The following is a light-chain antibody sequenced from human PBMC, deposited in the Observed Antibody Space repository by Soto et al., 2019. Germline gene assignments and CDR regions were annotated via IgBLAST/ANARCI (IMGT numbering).Light chain of an antibody. V-gene: IGLV2-14*01. CDR2: DVS. CDR3: SSYTSSSTLNYV. Sequence: HSVLTQPASVSGFPGQSITISCTGTSSDVGGYNYVSWYQQHPGKAPKLMIYDVSNRPSGVSNRFSGSKSGNTASLTISGLQAEDEADYYCSSYTSSSTLNYVFGTGTKVTVL. CDR1: SSDVGGYNY. J-gene: IGLJ1*01.